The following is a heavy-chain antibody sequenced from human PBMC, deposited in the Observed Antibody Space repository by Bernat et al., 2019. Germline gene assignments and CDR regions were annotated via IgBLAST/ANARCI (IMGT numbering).Heavy chain of an antibody. Sequence: EVQLVESGGGLVKPGGSLRLSCAASGFTVSSNYMSWVRQAPGKGLEWVSVIYSGGSTYYADSVKGRFTISRDNSKNTLYLQMNSLRAEDTAVYYCARVRNGYYYLDVWGKGTTVTVSS. CDR1: GFTVSSNY. J-gene: IGHJ6*03. CDR2: IYSGGST. CDR3: ARVRNGYYYLDV. V-gene: IGHV3-53*01.